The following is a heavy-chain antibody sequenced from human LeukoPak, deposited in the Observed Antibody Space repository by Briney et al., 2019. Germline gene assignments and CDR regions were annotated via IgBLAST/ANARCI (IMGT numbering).Heavy chain of an antibody. CDR3: AGRLSADGTGNFDY. V-gene: IGHV1-18*01. J-gene: IGHJ4*02. D-gene: IGHD3-10*01. CDR2: ISAYNGNT. Sequence: ASVKVSCKASGYTFTSYGISWVRQAPGQGLEWMGWISAYNGNTNYAQKLQGRVTMTTDTSTSTAYMELRSLRSDGTAVYYCAGRLSADGTGNFDYWGQGTLVTVSS. CDR1: GYTFTSYG.